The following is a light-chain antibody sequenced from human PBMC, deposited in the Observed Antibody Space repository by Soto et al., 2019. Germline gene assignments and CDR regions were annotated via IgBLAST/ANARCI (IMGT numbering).Light chain of an antibody. J-gene: IGKJ1*01. CDR2: GAS. CDR1: QSVSGN. Sequence: EIVMTQSPATLSVSPGERATLSCRASQSVSGNLAWYQQKPGQAPRLLIYGASTRATGIPARFSGSGSGTEFTLTISSLPYEDVAVYYCQQYNSSPPTFGQGTKVEIK. CDR3: QQYNSSPPT. V-gene: IGKV3-15*01.